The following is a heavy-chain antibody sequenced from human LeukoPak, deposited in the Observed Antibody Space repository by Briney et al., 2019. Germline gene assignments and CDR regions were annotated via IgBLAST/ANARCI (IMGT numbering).Heavy chain of an antibody. Sequence: ASVKVSCKASGYTFTSYYIHWVRQAPGQGLEWMGIINPSGCSTSYAQKFQGRVTMARDMSTSTVYMELRSLRSDDTAVYYCARGLEWLTRRHTWFDPWGQGTLVTVSS. D-gene: IGHD3-3*01. CDR2: INPSGCST. CDR3: ARGLEWLTRRHTWFDP. V-gene: IGHV1-46*01. CDR1: GYTFTSYY. J-gene: IGHJ5*02.